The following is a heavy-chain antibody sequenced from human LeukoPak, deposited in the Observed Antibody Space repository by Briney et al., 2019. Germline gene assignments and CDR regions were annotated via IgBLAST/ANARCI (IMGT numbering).Heavy chain of an antibody. CDR1: GFTFSNAW. Sequence: GGSLRLSCAASGFTFSNAWMSWVRQTPGKGLEWVGRLKSKTDGGTTDYVAPVKGRFTISRDDSKNTLYLQMNSLKSEDTAVYYCTTDYGSGSYRYFNYWGQGTLVTVSS. J-gene: IGHJ4*02. CDR3: TTDYGSGSYRYFNY. V-gene: IGHV3-15*01. D-gene: IGHD3-10*01. CDR2: LKSKTDGGTT.